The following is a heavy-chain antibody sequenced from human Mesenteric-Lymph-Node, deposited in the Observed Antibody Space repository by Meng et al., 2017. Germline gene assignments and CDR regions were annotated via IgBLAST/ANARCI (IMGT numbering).Heavy chain of an antibody. CDR1: GFTFSSYA. Sequence: GESLKISCAASGFTFSSYAMHWVRQAPGKGLEWVAVISYDGSNKYYADSVKGRFTISRDNSKNTLYLQMNSLRAEDTAVYYCARDDSSGWYDKQALIYYYYGMDVWGQGTTVTVSS. CDR3: ARDDSSGWYDKQALIYYYYGMDV. D-gene: IGHD6-19*01. V-gene: IGHV3-30*04. CDR2: ISYDGSNK. J-gene: IGHJ6*02.